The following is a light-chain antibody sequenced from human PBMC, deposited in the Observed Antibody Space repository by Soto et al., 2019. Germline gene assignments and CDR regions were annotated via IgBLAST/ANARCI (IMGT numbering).Light chain of an antibody. J-gene: IGKJ5*01. CDR2: AAS. V-gene: IGKV3-15*01. Sequence: EIVLTQSPGTLSLSPGERATLSCRASQSVSSSYLAWYQQKPSQAPRLLIYAASTRATGVSARFSGSGSGTEFTLTISSLQSEDFAVYYCQQYNNWPPITFGQGTRLEIK. CDR3: QQYNNWPPIT. CDR1: QSVSSSY.